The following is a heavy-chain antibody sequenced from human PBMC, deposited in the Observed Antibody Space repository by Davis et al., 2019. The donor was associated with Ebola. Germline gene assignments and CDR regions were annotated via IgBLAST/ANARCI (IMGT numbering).Heavy chain of an antibody. Sequence: ASVKVSCQASGYTFTGYYMHWVRQAPGQGLEWMGWINPNSGGTNYAQKFQGRVTMTRDTSISTAYMELSRLRSDDTAVYYCARGPAANAPLDYWGQGTLVTVSS. J-gene: IGHJ4*02. CDR3: ARGPAANAPLDY. V-gene: IGHV1-2*02. D-gene: IGHD2-2*01. CDR2: INPNSGGT. CDR1: GYTFTGYY.